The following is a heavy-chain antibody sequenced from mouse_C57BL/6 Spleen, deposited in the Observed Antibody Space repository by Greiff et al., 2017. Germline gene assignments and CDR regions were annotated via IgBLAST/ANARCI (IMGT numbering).Heavy chain of an antibody. CDR2: INPNNGGT. J-gene: IGHJ4*01. Sequence: EVQLQESGPELVKPGASVKIPCKASGYTFTDYNMDWVKQSHGKSLEWIGDINPNNGGTIYNQKFKGKATLTVDKSSSTAYMELRSLTSEDTAVYYCARGRDDYYAMDYWGQGISVTVSS. CDR3: ARGRDDYYAMDY. CDR1: GYTFTDYN. V-gene: IGHV1-18*01.